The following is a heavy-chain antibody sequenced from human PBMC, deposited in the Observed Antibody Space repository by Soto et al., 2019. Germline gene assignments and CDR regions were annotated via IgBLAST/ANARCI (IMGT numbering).Heavy chain of an antibody. CDR3: ARVVSSLDYYGSGSYDY. CDR2: IKQDGSEK. V-gene: IGHV3-7*01. Sequence: GGSLRLSCAASGFTFSSYWMSWVRQAPGKGLEWVANIKQDGSEKYYVDSVKGRFTISRDNAKNSLYLQMNSLRAEDTAVYYCARVVSSLDYYGSGSYDYWGQGTLVTVSS. CDR1: GFTFSSYW. J-gene: IGHJ4*02. D-gene: IGHD3-10*01.